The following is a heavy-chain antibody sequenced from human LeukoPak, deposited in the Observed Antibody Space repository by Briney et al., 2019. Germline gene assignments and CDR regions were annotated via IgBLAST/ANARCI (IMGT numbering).Heavy chain of an antibody. D-gene: IGHD6-13*01. V-gene: IGHV1-2*02. CDR2: INPNSGGT. Sequence: ASVKVSCKASGYTFTGYYMHWVRQAPGQGLEWMGWINPNSGGTNYAQKFQGRVTMTRDTSTSTVYMELSSLRSEDTAVYYCARADSSSWTLDYWGQGTLVTVSS. J-gene: IGHJ4*02. CDR1: GYTFTGYY. CDR3: ARADSSSWTLDY.